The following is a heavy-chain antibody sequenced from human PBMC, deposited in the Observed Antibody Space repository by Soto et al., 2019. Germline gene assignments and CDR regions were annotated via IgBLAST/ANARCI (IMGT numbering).Heavy chain of an antibody. D-gene: IGHD3-3*02. CDR2: MNPNSGNT. V-gene: IGHV1-8*01. CDR1: AYPFTSYD. CDR3: ARVRPISI. J-gene: IGHJ1*01. Sequence: ASVKVSCKASAYPFTSYDINWVRQATGQGLEWMGWMNPNSGNTGYARRFQGRVTMTRNTSTSTAYMELSSLRSEDTAVYYCARVRPISIWGQGTLVTVSS.